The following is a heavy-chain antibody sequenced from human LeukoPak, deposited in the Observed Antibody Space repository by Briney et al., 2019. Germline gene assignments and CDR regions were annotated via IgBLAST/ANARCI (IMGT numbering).Heavy chain of an antibody. CDR3: ASQSRKGSKTRGYYFDF. Sequence: GESLKISCKASGNNFATLWIGWVRQMPGKGLESMGIIFPADSDTTYSPSYQGQVTISADKSISTVYLQWSSLKASDTAMYYCASQSRKGSKTRGYYFDFWGQGTLVTVSS. CDR1: GNNFATLW. CDR2: IFPADSDT. V-gene: IGHV5-51*01. D-gene: IGHD3-10*01. J-gene: IGHJ4*02.